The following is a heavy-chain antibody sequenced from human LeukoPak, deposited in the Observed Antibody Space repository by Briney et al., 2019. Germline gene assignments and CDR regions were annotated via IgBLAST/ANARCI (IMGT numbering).Heavy chain of an antibody. V-gene: IGHV5-51*01. CDR2: IYPGDSDT. J-gene: IGHJ4*02. Sequence: GESLKISCQVSGYSFTNYWIGWVRQMPGRGLEWMGIIYPGDSDTRYSPSFQGQVTISADKSISTTYLQWSSLKASDTVMYYCASQIAARPGGFDHWGQGTLVTVSS. D-gene: IGHD6-6*01. CDR1: GYSFTNYW. CDR3: ASQIAARPGGFDH.